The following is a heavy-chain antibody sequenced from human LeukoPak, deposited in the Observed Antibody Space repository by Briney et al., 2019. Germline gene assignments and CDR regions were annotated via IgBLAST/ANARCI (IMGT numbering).Heavy chain of an antibody. D-gene: IGHD1-26*01. CDR3: ARGTRGRGDCYFAL. CDR2: ISADKANT. V-gene: IGHV1-18*01. Sequence: ASVKVSCKASGYTFTSYGFSWVRQAPGQGLEWMAWISADKANTNYAQKLQGRVTMSADTSTSTAYMELRSLTSDDTAVYYCARGTRGRGDCYFALWGRGPLVTVSS. J-gene: IGHJ2*01. CDR1: GYTFTSYG.